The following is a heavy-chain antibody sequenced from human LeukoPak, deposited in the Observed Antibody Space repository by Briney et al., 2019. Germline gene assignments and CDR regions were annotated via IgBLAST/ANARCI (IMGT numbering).Heavy chain of an antibody. D-gene: IGHD2-2*01. Sequence: GGSLRLSCAASGFTVSSNYMSWVRQAPGKGLEWVSVIYSGGTTYYADSVKGRFTISRDNSKNTLYLQMNSLRAEDTAVYYCARDPGSCSNNSCYQDSSFVFDYWGQGTLVTVSS. CDR3: ARDPGSCSNNSCYQDSSFVFDY. CDR1: GFTVSSNY. V-gene: IGHV3-53*01. CDR2: IYSGGTT. J-gene: IGHJ4*02.